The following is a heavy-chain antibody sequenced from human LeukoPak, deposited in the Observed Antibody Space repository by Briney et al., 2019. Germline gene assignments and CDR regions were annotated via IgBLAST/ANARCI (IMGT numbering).Heavy chain of an antibody. CDR1: GGSISSGGYS. D-gene: IGHD2-2*01. CDR3: ARDLGVTSVPYYYYGMDV. CDR2: IYHSGST. J-gene: IGHJ6*02. Sequence: SQTLSLTCAVSGGSISSGGYSWSWIRQPPGKGLEWIGYIYHSGSTYYNPSLKSRVTISVDRSKNQFSLKLSSVTAADTAVYYCARDLGVTSVPYYYYGMDVWGQGTTVTVSS. V-gene: IGHV4-30-2*01.